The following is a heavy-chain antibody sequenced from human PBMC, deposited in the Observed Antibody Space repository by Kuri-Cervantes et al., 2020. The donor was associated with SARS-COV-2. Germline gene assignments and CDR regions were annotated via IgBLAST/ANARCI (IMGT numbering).Heavy chain of an antibody. J-gene: IGHJ3*02. CDR3: ARYRAFGAWADAFDI. D-gene: IGHD3-10*01. CDR2: IIPIFGTA. V-gene: IGHV1-69*05. CDR1: GGTFSSYA. Sequence: SVKVSCKASGGTFSSYAISWVRQAPGQGLEWMGGIIPIFGTANYAQKFQGRVTITTDESTSTAYMELSSLRSDDTAVYYCARYRAFGAWADAFDIWGQGTMVTVSS.